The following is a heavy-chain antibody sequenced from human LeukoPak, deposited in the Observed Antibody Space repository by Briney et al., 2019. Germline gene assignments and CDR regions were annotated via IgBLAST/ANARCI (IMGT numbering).Heavy chain of an antibody. CDR1: GFTFSTYP. J-gene: IGHJ4*02. CDR3: AKRGSTTVAGGFDY. Sequence: PGGSLRLSCAASGFTFSTYPMSWGPQGPGKGLEWVSAVSGSGVGTYYADSVKSGFTISRDNSKNTLYLRMNGLRAEDTAVYYCAKRGSTTVAGGFDYWGQGTLVTVSS. D-gene: IGHD2/OR15-2a*01. CDR2: VSGSGVGT. V-gene: IGHV3-23*01.